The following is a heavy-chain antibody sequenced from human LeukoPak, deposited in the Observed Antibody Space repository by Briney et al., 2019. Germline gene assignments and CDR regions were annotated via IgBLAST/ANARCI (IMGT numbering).Heavy chain of an antibody. V-gene: IGHV6-1*01. CDR1: GDSVSSNSAA. D-gene: IGHD5-18*01. J-gene: IGHJ4*02. CDR3: ARDTGVPKRGYSYGLDY. Sequence: SQTLSLTFAISGDSVSSNSAAWNWIRQSPSRGLEWLGRTYYRSKWYNDNAVSVKSRITINPDTSKNQFSLQLNSVTPEDTAVYYCARDTGVPKRGYSYGLDYWGQGTLVTVSS. CDR2: TYYRSKWYN.